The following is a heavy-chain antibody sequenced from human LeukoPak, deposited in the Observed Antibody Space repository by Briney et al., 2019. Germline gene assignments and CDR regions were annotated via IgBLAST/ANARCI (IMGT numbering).Heavy chain of an antibody. J-gene: IGHJ5*02. D-gene: IGHD1-26*01. CDR2: IYYSGST. CDR3: ARHFGGSYPNWFDP. V-gene: IGHV4-39*01. CDR1: GGSISSSSYY. Sequence: PSETLSLTCTVSGGSISSSSYYWGWIRQPPGKGLEWIGSIYYSGSTYYNPSLKSRVTISVDTSKNQFSLKLSSVTAADTAVYYCARHFGGSYPNWFDPWGQGTLVTVSS.